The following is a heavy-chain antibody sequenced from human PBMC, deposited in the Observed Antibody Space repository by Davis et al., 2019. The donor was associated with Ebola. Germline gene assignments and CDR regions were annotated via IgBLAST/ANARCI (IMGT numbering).Heavy chain of an antibody. V-gene: IGHV1-69*06. D-gene: IGHD3-22*01. CDR1: GGTFSSYA. J-gene: IGHJ3*02. CDR2: IIPIFGTA. CDR3: ARAGYYYDSSDAFDI. Sequence: AASVKVSCKASGGTFSSYAISWVRQAPGQGLEWMGGIIPIFGTANYAQKFQGRVTITADKSTSTAYMELSSLRSEDTAVYYCARAGYYYDSSDAFDIWGQGTMVTVSS.